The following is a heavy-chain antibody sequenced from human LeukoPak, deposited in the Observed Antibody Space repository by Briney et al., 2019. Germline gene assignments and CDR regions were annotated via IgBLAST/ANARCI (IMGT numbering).Heavy chain of an antibody. CDR1: GYTFTSYS. J-gene: IGHJ4*02. CDR2: IRTSDGNT. CDR3: ARAWKFYGFDF. Sequence: ASVKVSCKASGYTFTSYSINWVRQAPGHGLEWVGGIRTSDGNTHYAQKFQGRVTVTTDTSTTTAYMELSSLRSDDTAVYYCARAWKFYGFDFWGQGTLVTVSS. D-gene: IGHD4-17*01. V-gene: IGHV1-18*01.